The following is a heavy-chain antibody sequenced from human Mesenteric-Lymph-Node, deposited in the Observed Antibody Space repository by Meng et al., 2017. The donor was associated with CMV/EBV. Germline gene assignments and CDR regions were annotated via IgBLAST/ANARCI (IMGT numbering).Heavy chain of an antibody. CDR1: GYTFTDYY. V-gene: IGHV1-2*02. D-gene: IGHD3-3*01. J-gene: IGHJ1*01. CDR2: INPNSGDT. CDR3: ATITILGDGQYFQH. Sequence: ASVKVSCKASGYTFTDYYMHWVRQAPGQGLEWMGWINPNSGDTNYAQIFQGSITMTRDTSIITAYMELSSLRSDDTAVYYCATITILGDGQYFQHWGQGTLVTVSS.